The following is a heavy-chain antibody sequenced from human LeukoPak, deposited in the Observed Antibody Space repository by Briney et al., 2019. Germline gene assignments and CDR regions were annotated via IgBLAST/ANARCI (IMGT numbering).Heavy chain of an antibody. Sequence: SETLSLTCTVSGGSISSYYWSWIRQPPGKGLEWIGYIYYSGSTNYNPSLKSRVTISVDTSKNQFSLKLSSVTAADTAVYYCARTYFDFWSGDYYYYMDVWGKGTTVTVSS. CDR2: IYYSGST. D-gene: IGHD3-3*01. V-gene: IGHV4-59*01. CDR1: GGSISSYY. J-gene: IGHJ6*03. CDR3: ARTYFDFWSGDYYYYMDV.